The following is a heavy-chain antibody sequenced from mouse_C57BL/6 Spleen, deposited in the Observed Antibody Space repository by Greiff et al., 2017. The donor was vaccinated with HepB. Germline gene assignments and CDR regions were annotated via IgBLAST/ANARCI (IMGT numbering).Heavy chain of an antibody. CDR2: IDPSDSET. CDR1: GYTFTSYW. J-gene: IGHJ4*01. V-gene: IGHV1-52*01. Sequence: KQSCKASGYTFTSYWMHWVKQRPIQGLEWIGNIDPSDSETHYNQKFKDKATLTVDKSSSTAYMQLSSLTSEDSAVYYCAREHYYGSSYHYAMDYWGQGTSFTVSS. D-gene: IGHD1-1*01. CDR3: AREHYYGSSYHYAMDY.